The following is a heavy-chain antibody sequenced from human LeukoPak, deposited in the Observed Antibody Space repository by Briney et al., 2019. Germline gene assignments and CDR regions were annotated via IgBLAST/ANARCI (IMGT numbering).Heavy chain of an antibody. CDR3: ARGSSSSWYS. CDR2: TYYRSKWYN. CDR1: GDSVTSNSAA. Sequence: SQTLSLTCAISGDSVTSNSAAWSWIRQSPAKGLEWLGRTYYRSKWYNDYAVSVKSRITINTDTSKNQFSLQLNSVTPEDTAVYYCARGSSSSWYSWGQGTLVTVSS. V-gene: IGHV6-1*01. D-gene: IGHD6-13*01. J-gene: IGHJ4*02.